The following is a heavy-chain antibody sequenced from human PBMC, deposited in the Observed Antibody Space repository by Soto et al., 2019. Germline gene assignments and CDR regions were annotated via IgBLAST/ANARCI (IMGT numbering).Heavy chain of an antibody. CDR3: TASVYDTFLDY. Sequence: GGSLSLSCAASGFTFSGSAMHWVRQASGKGLEWVARIRNKANNYATAYGASVKGRFTISRDESKNTAYLQMNSLKTEDTAVYYCTASVYDTFLDYWAQGSLVTVSS. V-gene: IGHV3-73*01. D-gene: IGHD5-12*01. CDR1: GFTFSGSA. J-gene: IGHJ4*02. CDR2: IRNKANNYAT.